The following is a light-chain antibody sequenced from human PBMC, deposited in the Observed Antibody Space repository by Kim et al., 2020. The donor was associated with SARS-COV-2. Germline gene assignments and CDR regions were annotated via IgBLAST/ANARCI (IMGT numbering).Light chain of an antibody. V-gene: IGKV4-1*01. CDR3: QQYYSAPRT. CDR2: WAS. Sequence: DIVMTQSPDSLAVSLGARATINCMSSQSVLYSSNNKNYLAWYQQKPGQPPKLLIYWASTRESGVPDRFSGSGSGTDFTLTISGLQAEDVAVYYCQQYYSAPRTFGPGTKVDIK. J-gene: IGKJ3*01. CDR1: QSVLYSSNNKNY.